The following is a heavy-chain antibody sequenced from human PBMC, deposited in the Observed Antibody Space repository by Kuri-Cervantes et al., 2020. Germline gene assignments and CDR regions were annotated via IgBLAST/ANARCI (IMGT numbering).Heavy chain of an antibody. J-gene: IGHJ6*02. CDR1: GFTFTSYV. V-gene: IGHV3-23*01. CDR2: ISASGGTT. CDR3: AKWGCSGGSCYSFPGMDV. Sequence: GESLKISCTASGFTFTSYVMSWVRQAPGKGLEWVSAISASGGTTYSADSVKGRFTISRDNSKNTLYLQMNSLRAEDTAVYYCAKWGCSGGSCYSFPGMDVWGQGTTVTVSS. D-gene: IGHD2-15*01.